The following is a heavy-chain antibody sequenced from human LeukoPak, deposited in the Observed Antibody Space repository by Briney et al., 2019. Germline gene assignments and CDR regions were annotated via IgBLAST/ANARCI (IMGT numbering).Heavy chain of an antibody. D-gene: IGHD4-23*01. Sequence: SETLSLTCTVSGGSISDNYWTWIRQPPGKGLEWIGYMYYSGSTNYNPSSKSRVIISVDTSKNQFSLKVSSVTAAGTAVYYCARLHDYGGKNFDLWGRGTLVTVSS. CDR3: ARLHDYGGKNFDL. V-gene: IGHV4-59*01. CDR2: MYYSGST. CDR1: GGSISDNY. J-gene: IGHJ2*01.